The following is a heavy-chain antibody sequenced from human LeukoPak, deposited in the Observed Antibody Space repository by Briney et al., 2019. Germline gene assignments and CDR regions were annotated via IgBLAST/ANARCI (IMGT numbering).Heavy chain of an antibody. CDR3: ARRRWLHHGWFDP. Sequence: GASLQISCQGSGYSFTSYWIGWVRQLPGKGLEWMGIIYPGDSDTRYSPSFQGQVTISADKSISTAYLQWSSLKASDTAMYYCARRRWLHHGWFDPWGQGTLVTVSS. D-gene: IGHD5-24*01. V-gene: IGHV5-51*01. J-gene: IGHJ5*02. CDR2: IYPGDSDT. CDR1: GYSFTSYW.